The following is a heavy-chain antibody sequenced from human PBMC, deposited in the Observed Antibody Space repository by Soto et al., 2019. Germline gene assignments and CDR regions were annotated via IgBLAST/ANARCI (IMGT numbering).Heavy chain of an antibody. D-gene: IGHD1-1*01. CDR1: GLTVRGKKY. CDR3: ASWLEREHAYDI. V-gene: IGHV3-53*01. Sequence: DVKMVASGGGLIQPGGSLRLSCAALGLTVRGKKYITWVRQAPGKGLEWVSALYDVDGTYYADSAKGRFTISRDNSNNIIYLQMNSLGPDDTAVYYCASWLEREHAYDIWGLGTMVTVSS. J-gene: IGHJ3*02. CDR2: LYDVDGT.